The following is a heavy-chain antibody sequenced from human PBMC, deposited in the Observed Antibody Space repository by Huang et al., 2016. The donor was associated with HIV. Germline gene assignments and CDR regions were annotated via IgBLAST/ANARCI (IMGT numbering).Heavy chain of an antibody. V-gene: IGHV1-18*01. CDR3: ARQGFGRSDAFDI. CDR2: INDYNGNT. CDR1: DYSFNSYG. Sequence: QVQLVQSGNEVKKPGASVKVSCKASDYSFNSYGINWVRQAPGQGLEWMGWINDYNGNTNYAQKLQGRVALTTDTSTSTAYMELRTLLSDDTAVYYCARQGFGRSDAFDIWGQGTMVTVSS. D-gene: IGHD3-10*01. J-gene: IGHJ3*02.